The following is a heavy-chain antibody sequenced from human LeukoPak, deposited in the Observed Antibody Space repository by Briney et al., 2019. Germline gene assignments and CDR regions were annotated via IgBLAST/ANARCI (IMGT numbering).Heavy chain of an antibody. J-gene: IGHJ6*02. CDR2: ISGSGGST. V-gene: IGHV3-23*01. CDR1: GFTFSSYA. D-gene: IGHD1-7*01. Sequence: PGGSLRLSCAASGFTFSSYAMSWVRQAPGKGLEWVSSISGSGGSTSYADSMKGRVTISRDNSKSTLFLQMNSLRVEDTAVYYCAREWTATIGYYGMDVWGQGTTVTVSS. CDR3: AREWTATIGYYGMDV.